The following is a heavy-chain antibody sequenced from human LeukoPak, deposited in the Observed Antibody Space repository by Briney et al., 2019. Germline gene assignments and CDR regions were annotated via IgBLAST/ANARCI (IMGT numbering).Heavy chain of an antibody. J-gene: IGHJ4*02. CDR2: ISAYNGNT. D-gene: IGHD3-3*01. Sequence: GASVKVSCKASGYTFTSYGISWVRQAPGPGLEWMGWISAYNGNTNYAQTLQGRVTMTTDTSTSTAYMELRSLRSDDTAVYYCARDDIDFWSGYYFDYWGQGTLVTVSS. CDR1: GYTFTSYG. V-gene: IGHV1-18*01. CDR3: ARDDIDFWSGYYFDY.